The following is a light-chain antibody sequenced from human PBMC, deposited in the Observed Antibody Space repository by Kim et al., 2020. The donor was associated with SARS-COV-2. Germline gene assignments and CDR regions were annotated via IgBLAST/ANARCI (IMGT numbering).Light chain of an antibody. Sequence: AAKGDRVTISCRASQDIRNYLNWYQQKPGKAPKVLIHDVSNLETGVPSRFSGGGDGTDFSLTISSLQPEDVAIYHCQQYDFLPITFGQGTRLEIK. CDR2: DVS. J-gene: IGKJ5*01. CDR1: QDIRNY. V-gene: IGKV1-33*01. CDR3: QQYDFLPIT.